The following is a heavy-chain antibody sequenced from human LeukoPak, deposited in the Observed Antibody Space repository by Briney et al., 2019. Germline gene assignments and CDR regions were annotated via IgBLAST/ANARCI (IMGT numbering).Heavy chain of an antibody. CDR1: GFTFSSYG. J-gene: IGHJ4*02. CDR2: ISGSGGST. Sequence: GGSLRLSCAASGFTFSSYGMSWVRQAPGKGLEWVSAISGSGGSTYYADSVKGRFTISRDNSKNTLYLQMNSLRAEDTDVYYCAKSRGYGSGSYGDYWGQGTLVTVSS. V-gene: IGHV3-23*01. D-gene: IGHD3-10*01. CDR3: AKSRGYGSGSYGDY.